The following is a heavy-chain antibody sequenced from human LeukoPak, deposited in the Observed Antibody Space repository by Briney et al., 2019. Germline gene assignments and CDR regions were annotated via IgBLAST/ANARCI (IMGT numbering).Heavy chain of an antibody. D-gene: IGHD5-24*01. J-gene: IGHJ4*02. CDR2: VSSSDSTI. V-gene: IGHV3-48*03. CDR1: GFTFSSYE. CDR3: ARTIEMATISYFDY. Sequence: GGSLRLSCAASGFTFSSYEMNWVRQAPGKGLEWVSYVSSSDSTIYYADSVKGRFTISRDNAKNSLYLQMNSLRAGDTAVYYCARTIEMATISYFDYWGQGTLVTVSS.